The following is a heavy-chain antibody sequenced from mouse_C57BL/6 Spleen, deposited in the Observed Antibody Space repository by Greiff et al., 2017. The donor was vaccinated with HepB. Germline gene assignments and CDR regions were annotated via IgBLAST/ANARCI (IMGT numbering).Heavy chain of an antibody. Sequence: QVQLQHSGAELVKPGASVKMSCKASGYTFTTYPIEWMKQNHGKSLEWIGNFHPYNDDTKYNEKFKGKATLTVEKSSSTVYLELSRLTSDDSAVYYCARRDYDYDGEYYFDYWGQGTTLTVSS. D-gene: IGHD2-4*01. CDR1: GYTFTTYP. CDR3: ARRDYDYDGEYYFDY. CDR2: FHPYNDDT. V-gene: IGHV1-47*01. J-gene: IGHJ2*01.